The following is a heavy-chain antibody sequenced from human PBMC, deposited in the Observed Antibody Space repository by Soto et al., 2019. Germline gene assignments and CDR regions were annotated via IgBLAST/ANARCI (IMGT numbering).Heavy chain of an antibody. Sequence: SETLSLTCTVSGGSIRSYYWSWIRQPPGKGLEWIGYIYHRGTTNYNPSLKSRVTISVDTSRNQFSLKLNSVTAADTAMYYCARDQVVVATTRDYHYGLDVWGQGITVTVSS. V-gene: IGHV4-59*12. D-gene: IGHD2-15*01. J-gene: IGHJ6*02. CDR3: ARDQVVVATTRDYHYGLDV. CDR1: GGSIRSYY. CDR2: IYHRGTT.